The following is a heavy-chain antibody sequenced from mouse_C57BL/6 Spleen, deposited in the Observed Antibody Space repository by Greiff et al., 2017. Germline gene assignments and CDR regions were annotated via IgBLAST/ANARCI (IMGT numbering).Heavy chain of an antibody. J-gene: IGHJ1*03. CDR2: ISSGSSTI. CDR3: ARGYYYGSRGDWYFDV. V-gene: IGHV5-17*01. Sequence: EVNVVESGGGLVKPGGSLKLSCAASGFTFSDYGMHWVRQAPEKGLEWVAYISSGSSTIYYADTVKGRFTISRDNAKNTLFLQMTSLRSEDTAMYYCARGYYYGSRGDWYFDVWGTGTTVTVSS. D-gene: IGHD1-1*01. CDR1: GFTFSDYG.